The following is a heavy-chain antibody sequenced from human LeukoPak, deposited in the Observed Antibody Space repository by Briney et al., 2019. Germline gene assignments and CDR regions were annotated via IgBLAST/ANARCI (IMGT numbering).Heavy chain of an antibody. CDR3: ARDYYGSGSYIDY. D-gene: IGHD3-10*01. J-gene: IGHJ4*02. CDR1: GFSFSVYW. V-gene: IGHV3-74*01. Sequence: TGGSLRLSCAASGFSFSVYWMHWVRQAPGKGPVWVSRIKTDGSITDYADSVKGRFTISRDNAKNTLYLQMNSLRAEDTAVYYCARDYYGSGSYIDYWGQGTLVTVSS. CDR2: IKTDGSIT.